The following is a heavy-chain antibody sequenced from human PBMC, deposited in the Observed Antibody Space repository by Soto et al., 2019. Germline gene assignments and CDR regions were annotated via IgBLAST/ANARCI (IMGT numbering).Heavy chain of an antibody. V-gene: IGHV3-30*02. CDR1: GFIFSSNG. Sequence: PGGSLRLSCEGSGFIFSSNGMHWVRQAPGKGLEWVAFMSYDGSAKFLADSVKGRFTISRDNSKSTLFLHMSSLRAEDTAMYYCAIVRVADSTLDHWGQGTPAPVSS. CDR2: MSYDGSAK. CDR3: AIVRVADSTLDH. D-gene: IGHD3-10*02. J-gene: IGHJ4*02.